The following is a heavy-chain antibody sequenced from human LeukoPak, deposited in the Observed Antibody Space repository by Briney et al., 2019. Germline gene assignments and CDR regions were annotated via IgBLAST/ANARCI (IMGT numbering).Heavy chain of an antibody. J-gene: IGHJ4*02. CDR3: ARLDGPGAGADY. CDR2: IFHSGST. Sequence: PSETLSVSCTVSGDSISHDYHCWSWIRQPPEKWREFIGYIFHSGSTYYKTSLRSRVTISIDTSKSQFSLSLSSVTAADTAVYYCARLDGPGAGADYWGQGALVTVSS. CDR1: GDSISHDYHC. D-gene: IGHD1-26*01. V-gene: IGHV4-30-4*01.